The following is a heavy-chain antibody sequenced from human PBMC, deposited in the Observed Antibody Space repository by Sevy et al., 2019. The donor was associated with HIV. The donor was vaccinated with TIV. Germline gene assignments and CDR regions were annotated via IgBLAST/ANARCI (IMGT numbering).Heavy chain of an antibody. V-gene: IGHV3-15*01. J-gene: IGHJ6*02. D-gene: IGHD3-22*01. CDR3: NTDVSSGYYYRYYYYGMDV. Sequence: GGSLRLSCAASGFTFSNAWMSWVRQAPGKGLEWVGRIKSKTDGGTTDYAAPVKGRFTISRDDSKNTPYLQMNSLKTTVTAVYYCNTDVSSGYYYRYYYYGMDVWGQGTTVTVSS. CDR1: GFTFSNAW. CDR2: IKSKTDGGTT.